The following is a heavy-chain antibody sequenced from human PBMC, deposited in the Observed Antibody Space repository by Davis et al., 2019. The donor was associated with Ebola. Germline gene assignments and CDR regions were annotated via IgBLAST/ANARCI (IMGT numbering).Heavy chain of an antibody. CDR1: GYTFTSYA. V-gene: IGHV1-3*01. J-gene: IGHJ4*02. Sequence: ASVKVSCKASGYTFTSYAMHWVRQAPGQRLEWMGWINAGNGNTKYSQKFQGRVTITRDTSASTAYMELSSLRSEDTAVYYCARAPYYGDYVSNINRFDYWGQGTLVTVSS. CDR2: INAGNGNT. D-gene: IGHD4-17*01. CDR3: ARAPYYGDYVSNINRFDY.